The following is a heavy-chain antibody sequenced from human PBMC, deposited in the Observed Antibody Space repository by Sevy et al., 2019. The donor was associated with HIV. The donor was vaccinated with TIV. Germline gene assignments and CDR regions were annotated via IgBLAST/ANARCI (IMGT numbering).Heavy chain of an antibody. Sequence: GESLKISCADSGVIFSSYAMSWVRQAPGKGLEWVSTISGHGGSTYYAGAVKGRFTISRDNSKKMVYLQMNSLRAEDTAVYYCAKDSGISAQIVVALRYWGQGTQVTVSS. J-gene: IGHJ4*02. CDR2: ISGHGGST. V-gene: IGHV3-23*01. D-gene: IGHD3-22*01. CDR1: GVIFSSYA. CDR3: AKDSGISAQIVVALRY.